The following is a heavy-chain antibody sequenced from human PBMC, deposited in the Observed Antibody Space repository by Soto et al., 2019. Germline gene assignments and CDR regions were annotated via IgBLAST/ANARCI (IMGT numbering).Heavy chain of an antibody. Sequence: VGSLRLSCAASGFTFSSYAMHWVRQAPGKGLEWVAVISYDGSNKYYADSVKGRFTISRDNSKNTLYLQMNSLGAEDTAVYYCAREYYYDSSGPFGYFDYWGQGTLVTVSS. V-gene: IGHV3-30-3*01. CDR2: ISYDGSNK. J-gene: IGHJ4*02. D-gene: IGHD3-22*01. CDR1: GFTFSSYA. CDR3: AREYYYDSSGPFGYFDY.